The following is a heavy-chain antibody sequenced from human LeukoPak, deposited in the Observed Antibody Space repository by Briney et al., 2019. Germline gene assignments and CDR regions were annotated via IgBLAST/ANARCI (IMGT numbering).Heavy chain of an antibody. CDR1: GFTFSDYY. Sequence: PGGSLRLSCAASGFTFSDYYMTRIRQAPGKGLEWLSYISGSGDSKFYADSVKGRFTISRDNAKNSLYLQMNSLRAEDTAVYYCARRTYSNYFFDYWGQGTLVTVSS. J-gene: IGHJ4*02. CDR3: ARRTYSNYFFDY. D-gene: IGHD4-11*01. V-gene: IGHV3-11*01. CDR2: ISGSGDSK.